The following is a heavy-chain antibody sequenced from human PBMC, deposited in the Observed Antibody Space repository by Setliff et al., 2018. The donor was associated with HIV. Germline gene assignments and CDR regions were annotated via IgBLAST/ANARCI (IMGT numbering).Heavy chain of an antibody. Sequence: PSETLSLTCTVSGGSISSYYWSWTRQPPGKGLEWIGYIYTSGSINYNPSLKSRVTISVDTSKNQFSLKLTSVAAADTAVYYCARDRSYPFPYWDYWGQGTLVTVSS. CDR2: IYTSGSI. CDR1: GGSISSYY. D-gene: IGHD2-8*02. CDR3: ARDRSYPFPYWDY. J-gene: IGHJ4*02. V-gene: IGHV4-4*09.